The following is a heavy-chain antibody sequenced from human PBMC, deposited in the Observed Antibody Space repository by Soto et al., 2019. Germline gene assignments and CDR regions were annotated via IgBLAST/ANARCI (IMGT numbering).Heavy chain of an antibody. CDR1: GFTFSSHD. D-gene: IGHD3-10*01. Sequence: EVQLLESGGGLVQPGGSLRLSCSASGFTFSSHDMIWVRQAPGKGLEWVSGVSGGGITSYADSEKGRFTISRDKSRNTLYLQMNSLRVEDTAVYYCVKGFSGDYWGQGTLVTVSS. CDR3: VKGFSGDY. J-gene: IGHJ4*02. V-gene: IGHV3-23*01. CDR2: VSGGGIT.